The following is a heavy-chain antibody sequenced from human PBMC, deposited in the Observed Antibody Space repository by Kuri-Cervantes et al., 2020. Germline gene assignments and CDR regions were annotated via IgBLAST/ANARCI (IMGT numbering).Heavy chain of an antibody. CDR1: GGSISSSNW. V-gene: IGHV4-4*02. Sequence: SETLSLTCAVSGGSISSSNWWSWVRQPPGKGMEWIGEIYHSGSTNYNPSLKSRVTISVDTSKNQFSLKLSSVTAADTAVYYCARAGSYRGWGRFGFDYWGQGTLVTVSS. CDR3: ARAGSYRGWGRFGFDY. J-gene: IGHJ4*02. D-gene: IGHD1-26*01. CDR2: IYHSGST.